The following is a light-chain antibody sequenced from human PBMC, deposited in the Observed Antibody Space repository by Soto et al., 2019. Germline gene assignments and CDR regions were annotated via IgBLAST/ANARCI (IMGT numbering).Light chain of an antibody. CDR2: ANN. V-gene: IGLV1-40*01. Sequence: QSVLTQPPSVSGAPGQRVTISCTGSTSNTGAGYDVHWYRHLAGTAPKLLIYANNYRPSGVPDRFSGSKSGTSASLAITGLQAEDEADYYCQSFDSSLSGWVFGGGTKLTVL. J-gene: IGLJ3*02. CDR1: TSNTGAGYD. CDR3: QSFDSSLSGWV.